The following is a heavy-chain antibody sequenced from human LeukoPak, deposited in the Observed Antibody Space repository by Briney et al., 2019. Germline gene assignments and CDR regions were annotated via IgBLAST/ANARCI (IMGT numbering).Heavy chain of an antibody. CDR1: GGSISSYY. D-gene: IGHD1-1*01. CDR3: ARARRVRPYYFDY. CDR2: IYYSGST. J-gene: IGHJ4*02. V-gene: IGHV4-59*01. Sequence: SSETLSLTCTVSGGSISSYYWSWIRQPPGKGLEWIGYIYYSGSTNYNPSLKSRVTISVDTSKNQFSLKLSSVTAADTAVYYCARARRVRPYYFDYWGQGTLVTVSS.